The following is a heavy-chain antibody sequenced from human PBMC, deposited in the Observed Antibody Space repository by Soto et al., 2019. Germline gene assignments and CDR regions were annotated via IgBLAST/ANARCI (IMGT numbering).Heavy chain of an antibody. CDR1: GYTFITYG. V-gene: IGHV1-18*01. J-gene: IGHJ4*02. CDR2: INTYSGNT. CDR3: AKNAVSGDYASHLDY. Sequence: QIHLVQSGPEVRKPGASVKLSCKTSGYTFITYGLTWVRQAPGEGLERMGWINTYSGNTAFAEKFQDRITVTTDTSTDTAYMELEDLDSDDTAVYYCAKNAVSGDYASHLDYWGQGTLVAVST. D-gene: IGHD4-17*01.